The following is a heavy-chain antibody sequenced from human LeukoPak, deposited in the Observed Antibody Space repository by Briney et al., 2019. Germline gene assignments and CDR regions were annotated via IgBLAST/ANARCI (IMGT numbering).Heavy chain of an antibody. CDR1: GFTLSDYY. CDR3: ARRYSSSWSSPGY. D-gene: IGHD6-13*01. V-gene: IGHV3-11*01. Sequence: KPGGSLRLSCAASGFTLSDYYMSWLRQAPGKGLEWVSYISSSGTTIYYADSVKGRFTISRDNAKNSLYLQMNSLRAEDTAVYYCARRYSSSWSSPGYWGQGTLVTVSS. CDR2: ISSSGTTI. J-gene: IGHJ4*02.